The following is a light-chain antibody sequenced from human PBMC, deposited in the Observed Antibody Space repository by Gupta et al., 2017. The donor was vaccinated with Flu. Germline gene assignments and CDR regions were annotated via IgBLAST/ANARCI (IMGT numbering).Light chain of an antibody. CDR2: WAS. Sequence: SLAARPTIPCKSTQNFLYTSHNKNYLASYHQKPGQPPNLLIYWASTRESAVPPTFSGSGSATAFSLTIIGLLAPDVAVHYCHQHHNYPQTFGPGTKLEIK. CDR1: QNFLYTSHNKNY. V-gene: IGKV4-1*01. CDR3: HQHHNYPQT. J-gene: IGKJ2*01.